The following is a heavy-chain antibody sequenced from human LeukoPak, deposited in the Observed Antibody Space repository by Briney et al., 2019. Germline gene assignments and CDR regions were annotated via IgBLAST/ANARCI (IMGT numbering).Heavy chain of an antibody. D-gene: IGHD3-22*01. V-gene: IGHV4-34*01. Sequence: KTSETLSLTCAVYGGSFSGYYWSWIRQPPGKGLEWIGEINHSGSTNYNPSLKSRVTISVDTSKNQFSLKLSSVTAADTAVYYCARGPYYYDSSGYHHWGQGTLVTVSS. J-gene: IGHJ5*02. CDR2: INHSGST. CDR1: GGSFSGYY. CDR3: ARGPYYYDSSGYHH.